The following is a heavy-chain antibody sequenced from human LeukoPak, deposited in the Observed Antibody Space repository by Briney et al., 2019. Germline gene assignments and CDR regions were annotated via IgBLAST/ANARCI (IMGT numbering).Heavy chain of an antibody. CDR1: GFPFSSYG. J-gene: IGHJ4*02. V-gene: IGHV3-30*02. D-gene: IGHD3-3*01. CDR3: AKDHDFWSGYSFGY. Sequence: GSLRLSCAASGFPFSSYGMHWVRQAPGKGLEWVAFIRYDGSNKYYADSVKGRFTISRDNSKNTLYLQMNSLRAEDTAVYYCAKDHDFWSGYSFGYWGQGTLVTVSS. CDR2: IRYDGSNK.